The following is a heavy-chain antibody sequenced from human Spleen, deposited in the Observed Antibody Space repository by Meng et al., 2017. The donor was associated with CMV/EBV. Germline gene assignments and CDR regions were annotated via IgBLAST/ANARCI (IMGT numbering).Heavy chain of an antibody. CDR1: GFTFSSYW. Sequence: GESLKISCAASGFTFSSYWMSWVRQAPGKGLEWVANVKEDGSEKYYVDSVRGRFTISRDNSKKMLYLQMNSLRPEDTAVYYCAKDRSRAAGYGMDVWGQGTTVTVSS. CDR2: VKEDGSEK. D-gene: IGHD6-25*01. CDR3: AKDRSRAAGYGMDV. J-gene: IGHJ6*02. V-gene: IGHV3-7*01.